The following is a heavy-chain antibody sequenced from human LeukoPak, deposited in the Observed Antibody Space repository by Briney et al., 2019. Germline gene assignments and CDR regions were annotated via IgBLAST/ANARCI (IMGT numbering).Heavy chain of an antibody. CDR2: IWYDGSNK. D-gene: IGHD1-26*01. J-gene: IGHJ4*02. Sequence: GGSLRLSCAASGFTFSSYAMHWVRQAPGKGLEWVAVIWYDGSNKYYADSVKGRFTISRGNSKNTLYLQMNSLRAEDTAVYYCARDGPWELPFDYWGQGTLVTVSS. V-gene: IGHV3-33*08. CDR3: ARDGPWELPFDY. CDR1: GFTFSSYA.